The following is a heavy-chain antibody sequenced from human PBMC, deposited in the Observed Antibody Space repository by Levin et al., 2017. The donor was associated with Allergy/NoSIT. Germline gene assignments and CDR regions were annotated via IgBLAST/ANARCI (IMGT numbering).Heavy chain of an antibody. V-gene: IGHV3-49*04. CDR3: ARGGPPNYDYNWGSYRDGYFDY. CDR2: IRNKAHGGTT. J-gene: IGHJ4*02. D-gene: IGHD3-16*02. CDR1: GFTFGDYA. Sequence: GGSLRLSCTGSGFTFGDYAMSWVRQAPGKGLEWVGFIRNKAHGGTTEYAASVKGRLTISRDDSKRIAYLQMNSLKTEDTAVYFCARGGPPNYDYNWGSYRDGYFDYWGQGTLVTVSS.